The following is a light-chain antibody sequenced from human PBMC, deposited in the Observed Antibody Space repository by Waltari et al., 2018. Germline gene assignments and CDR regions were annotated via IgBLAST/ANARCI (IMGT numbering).Light chain of an antibody. CDR3: QQYLRPPFT. Sequence: DIVMTQSPDSLAVSLGERATINCKSSQSVLHNSFNRNYLPWYQHKPGQPPKLLIYSASTRASGVPDRFSGSGFGSDFTLTISNLQAEDVSVYYCQQYLRPPFTFGPGTHVEI. V-gene: IGKV4-1*01. CDR2: SAS. CDR1: QSVLHNSFNRNY. J-gene: IGKJ3*01.